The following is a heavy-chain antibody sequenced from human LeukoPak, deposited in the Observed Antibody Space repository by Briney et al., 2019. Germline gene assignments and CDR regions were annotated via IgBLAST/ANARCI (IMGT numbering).Heavy chain of an antibody. CDR2: IIPIFGTA. CDR3: ARDYYDSSGFDY. V-gene: IGHV1-69*13. D-gene: IGHD3-22*01. J-gene: IGHJ4*02. CDR1: GGTFSSYA. Sequence: ASVKVSCKASGGTFSSYAISWVRQAPGQGLEWMGGIIPIFGTANYAQKFQGRVTITADESTSTGHMELSSLRSEDTAVYYCARDYYDSSGFDYWGQGTLVTVSS.